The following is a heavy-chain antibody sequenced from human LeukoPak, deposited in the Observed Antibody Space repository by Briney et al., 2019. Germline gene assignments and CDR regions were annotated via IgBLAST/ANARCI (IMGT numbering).Heavy chain of an antibody. Sequence: SVKVSCKPSGGTFSSYAISWVRQAPGQGLEWMGRIIPIFGTASDAQKFQGSVTISVDEYTSTAYMELSSLRSDDTAVYYCARDGGYSYGHSYYYYMDVWGKGTTVTVSS. D-gene: IGHD5-18*01. J-gene: IGHJ6*03. CDR3: ARDGGYSYGHSYYYYMDV. CDR1: GGTFSSYA. CDR2: IIPIFGTA. V-gene: IGHV1-69*13.